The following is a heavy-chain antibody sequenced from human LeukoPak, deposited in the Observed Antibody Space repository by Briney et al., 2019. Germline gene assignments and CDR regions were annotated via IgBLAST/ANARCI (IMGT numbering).Heavy chain of an antibody. CDR1: GFTFSSYA. Sequence: GGSLRLSCSASGFTFSSYAMHWVRQAPGKGLEWVAVISHDGTNKYYADSVKGRFTISRDNSKKTLYLHMNSLRAEDTALYYCASEFRLDNSGWMEYFQLWGQGTLVTVSS. D-gene: IGHD6-19*01. J-gene: IGHJ1*01. CDR2: ISHDGTNK. CDR3: ASEFRLDNSGWMEYFQL. V-gene: IGHV3-30-3*01.